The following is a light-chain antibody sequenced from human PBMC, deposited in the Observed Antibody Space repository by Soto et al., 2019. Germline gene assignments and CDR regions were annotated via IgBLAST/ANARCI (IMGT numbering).Light chain of an antibody. CDR1: QSVATY. CDR2: DAS. V-gene: IGKV3-11*01. CDR3: QQRMALPPIT. J-gene: IGKJ5*01. Sequence: LTQSPATLSLSPGERATLSCTASQSVATYVAWYQQKPGQAPRLLIHDASNRVAGIPARFSGSGPGTEFTLTISSLEPEDFAVYYCQQRMALPPITFGQGTRLEIK.